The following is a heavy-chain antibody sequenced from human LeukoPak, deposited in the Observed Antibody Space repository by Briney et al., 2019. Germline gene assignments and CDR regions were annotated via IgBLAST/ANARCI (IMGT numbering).Heavy chain of an antibody. CDR2: ISYDGSNK. D-gene: IGHD3-3*01. J-gene: IGHJ6*02. CDR1: GFTFSSYA. V-gene: IGHV3-30-3*01. Sequence: GGSLRLSCAASGFTFSSYAMHWVRQAPGKGLEWVAVISYDGSNKYYADSVKGRFTISGDNSKNTLYLQMNSLRAEDTAVYYCARDAYYDFWSGYYTPTYYYYGMDVWGQGTTVTVSS. CDR3: ARDAYYDFWSGYYTPTYYYYGMDV.